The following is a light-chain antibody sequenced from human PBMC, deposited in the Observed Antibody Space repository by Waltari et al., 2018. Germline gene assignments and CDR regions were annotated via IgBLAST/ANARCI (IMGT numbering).Light chain of an antibody. CDR2: TAS. V-gene: IGKV1-39*01. CDR1: QSVSDY. Sequence: DIQMTQSPSYLSASLGDRVTITCRASQSVSDYLNWYQQKPGKAPRLQIYTASSLQSGVPSTFSGSGSGTEFTLTISSLQIEDFATYYCQQSYTTPYTFGQGTKLEIK. CDR3: QQSYTTPYT. J-gene: IGKJ2*01.